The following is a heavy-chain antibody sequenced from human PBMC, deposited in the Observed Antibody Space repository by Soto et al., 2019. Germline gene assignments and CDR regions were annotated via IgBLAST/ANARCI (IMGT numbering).Heavy chain of an antibody. CDR3: ARRAFGSSRSFDL. D-gene: IGHD6-6*01. CDR2: ISDGGDLT. J-gene: IGHJ3*01. CDR1: GFAFSSHS. V-gene: IGHV3-23*01. Sequence: VVSLRLSCAASGFAFSSHSMSWVRQAPERGLEWVSGISDGGDLTYNADSVKGRFTISRDNSKNILFLQMNSLRAEDTALYYCARRAFGSSRSFDLWGQGTMVTVSS.